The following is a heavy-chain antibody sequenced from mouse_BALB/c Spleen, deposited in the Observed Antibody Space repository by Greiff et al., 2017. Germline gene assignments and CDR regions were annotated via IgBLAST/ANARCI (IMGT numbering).Heavy chain of an antibody. CDR1: GYSITSDYA. J-gene: IGHJ4*01. V-gene: IGHV3-2*02. CDR2: ISYSGST. D-gene: IGHD1-1*01. CDR3: ARWVDYAMDY. Sequence: VQLQQSGPGLVKPSQSLSLTCTVTGYSITSDYAWNWIRQFPGNKLEWMGYISYSGSTSYNPSLKSRISITRDTSKNQFFLQLNSVTTEDTATYYCARWVDYAMDYWGQGTSVTVSS.